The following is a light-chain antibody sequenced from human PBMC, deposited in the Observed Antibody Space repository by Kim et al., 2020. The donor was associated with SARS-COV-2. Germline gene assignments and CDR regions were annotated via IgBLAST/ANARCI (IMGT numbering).Light chain of an antibody. Sequence: DIQLTQSPSSLSASLGDRVTITCQASQDINNYVNWYQQKPGKAPRLLIYDASNLQTGVPSRFSGSGSGTHFILTISSLQPTDFATYYCQQYDDVVTFGGGTKVDIK. CDR2: DAS. V-gene: IGKV1-33*01. CDR1: QDINNY. J-gene: IGKJ4*01. CDR3: QQYDDVVT.